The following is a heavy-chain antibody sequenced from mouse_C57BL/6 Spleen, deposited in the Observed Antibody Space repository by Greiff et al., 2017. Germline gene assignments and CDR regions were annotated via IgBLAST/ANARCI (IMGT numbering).Heavy chain of an antibody. D-gene: IGHD2-1*01. V-gene: IGHV1-50*01. J-gene: IGHJ3*01. CDR3: ARRGNWFAY. Sequence: QVQLQQPGAELVKPGASVKLSCKASGYTFTSYWMQWVKQRPGQGLEWIGEIDPSDSYNNYNQKFKGKATMTVDTSSSAAYMQLSSLTSEDSAVYYGARRGNWFAYWGQGTLVTVSA. CDR1: GYTFTSYW. CDR2: IDPSDSYN.